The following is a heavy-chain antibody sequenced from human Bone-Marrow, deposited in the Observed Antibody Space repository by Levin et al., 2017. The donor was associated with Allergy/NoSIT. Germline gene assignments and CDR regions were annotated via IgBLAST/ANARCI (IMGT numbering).Heavy chain of an antibody. CDR3: ARKRAANGTPFDY. CDR1: GDSISSNNW. Sequence: SETLSLTCDVSGDSISSNNWWGWIRQPPGKGLEWIGYIYYSGSTSYNPSLKSRVTMSVDSSKNQFSVRLSSVTDVDTAVYYCARKRAANGTPFDYWGQGTLVTVSS. V-gene: IGHV4-28*01. D-gene: IGHD6-13*01. CDR2: IYYSGST. J-gene: IGHJ4*02.